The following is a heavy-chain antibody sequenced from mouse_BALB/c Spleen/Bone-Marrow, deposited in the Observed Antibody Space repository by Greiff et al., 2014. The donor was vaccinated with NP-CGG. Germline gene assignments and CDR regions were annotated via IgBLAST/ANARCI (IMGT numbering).Heavy chain of an antibody. J-gene: IGHJ4*01. CDR2: IYPGNVNT. V-gene: IGHV1S56*01. Sequence: VQLQQSGPELVKPGASVRISCKASGYTFTSYYIHWVKQRPGQGLEWIGWIYPGNVNTKYNEKFKGKATLTADKSSSTAYMQHSSLTAEDSAVYFCARDNMDYWGQGTTVTVSS. CDR3: ARDNMDY. CDR1: GYTFTSYY.